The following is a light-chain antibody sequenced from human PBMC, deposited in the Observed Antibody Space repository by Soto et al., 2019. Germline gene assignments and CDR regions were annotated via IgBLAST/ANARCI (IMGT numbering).Light chain of an antibody. CDR2: EVS. CDR3: SSYTTNSTRV. J-gene: IGLJ3*02. V-gene: IGLV2-14*01. Sequence: QSALTQPASVSGSPGQSITISCTGTRSDVGGYKYVSWYQHHPGKAPKLMIYEVSNRPSGISNRFSGSKSGNTASLTISGLQAEDEADYYCSSYTTNSTRVFGGGTKLTVL. CDR1: RSDVGGYKY.